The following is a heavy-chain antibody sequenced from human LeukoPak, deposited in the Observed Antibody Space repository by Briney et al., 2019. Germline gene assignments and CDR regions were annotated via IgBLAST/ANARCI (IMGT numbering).Heavy chain of an antibody. CDR3: ARGPPEYYYYYYMDV. CDR2: ISSSGSLV. V-gene: IGHV3-48*03. J-gene: IGHJ6*03. CDR1: GFDFNIYE. Sequence: GGSLRLSCAASGFDFNIYEMIWVRQAPGKEPEWISYISSSGSLVYYADSVKGRFTISRDNSKNTLYLQMNSLRAEDTAVYYCARGPPEYYYYYYMDVWGKGTTVTVSS.